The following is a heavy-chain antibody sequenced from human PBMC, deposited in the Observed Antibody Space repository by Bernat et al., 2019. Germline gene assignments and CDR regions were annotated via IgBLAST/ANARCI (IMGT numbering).Heavy chain of an antibody. V-gene: IGHV3-53*01. Sequence: EVQLVESGGGLIQLGGSLRLSCAASGFTVSSNYMSWVRQAPGKGLEWVSVIYGGGSTSYAESVKGRFTVSRDNSKNTLYLQKNSLGAEDAAVYYCASGRRGRDGCDDLDYWGQGTLVTVSS. CDR1: GFTVSSNY. CDR2: IYGGGST. CDR3: ASGRRGRDGCDDLDY. J-gene: IGHJ4*02. D-gene: IGHD5-12*01.